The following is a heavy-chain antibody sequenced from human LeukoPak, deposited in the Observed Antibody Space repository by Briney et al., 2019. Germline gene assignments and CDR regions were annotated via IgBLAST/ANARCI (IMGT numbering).Heavy chain of an antibody. V-gene: IGHV3-74*01. CDR3: VKESGFMVAPNSAFDI. CDR2: IKTDGTIT. Sequence: PGGSLRLSCAASGFTFSHYWMVWVRQAPGKGLVWVSRIKTDGTITYYADSVKGRFTISRDNSKNTLYLQMSSLRAEDTAVYYCVKESGFMVAPNSAFDIWGQGTMVTVSS. CDR1: GFTFSHYW. J-gene: IGHJ3*02. D-gene: IGHD4/OR15-4a*01.